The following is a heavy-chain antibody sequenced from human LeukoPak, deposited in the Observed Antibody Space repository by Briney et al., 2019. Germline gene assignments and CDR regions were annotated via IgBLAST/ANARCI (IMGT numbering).Heavy chain of an antibody. CDR1: GYTFSSYS. V-gene: IGHV3-21*01. CDR2: ISSRSSYI. J-gene: IGHJ4*02. CDR3: ARVRAAALDY. Sequence: GGSLRLSCAASGYTFSSYSMNWVRQAPGKGLEWVSSISSRSSYIYYADSVKGRFTISRDNAKNSLYLQMNSLRAEDTAVYYCARVRAAALDYWGQGTLVTVSS. D-gene: IGHD6-13*01.